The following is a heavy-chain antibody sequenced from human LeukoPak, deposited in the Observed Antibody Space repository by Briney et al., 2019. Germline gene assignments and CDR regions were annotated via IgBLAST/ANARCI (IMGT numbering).Heavy chain of an antibody. CDR2: IYHSGST. D-gene: IGHD3-9*01. Sequence: SETLSLTCAVSGGSISSSNWWSWVRQPPGKGLEWIGEIYHSGSTNYNPSLKSRVTISVDKSKNQFSLKLSSVTAADTAVYYCARLSKYYDILTGYMDDAFDIWGQGTMVTVSS. V-gene: IGHV4-4*02. CDR3: ARLSKYYDILTGYMDDAFDI. CDR1: GGSISSSNW. J-gene: IGHJ3*02.